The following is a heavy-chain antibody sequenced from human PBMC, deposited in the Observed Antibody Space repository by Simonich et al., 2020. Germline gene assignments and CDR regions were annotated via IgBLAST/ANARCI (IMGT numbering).Heavy chain of an antibody. V-gene: IGHV3-48*03. CDR3: ARDLYSSSSAFDI. CDR2: ISSSGSTI. Sequence: EVQLVESGGGLVQPGGSLRLSCAASGFTFSSSEMKWVRLAPGKGLEWGDDISSSGSTIYYADSVKGRFTISRDNAKNSLYLQMNSLRAEDTAVYYCARDLYSSSSAFDIWGQGTMVTVSS. J-gene: IGHJ3*02. D-gene: IGHD6-6*01. CDR1: GFTFSSSE.